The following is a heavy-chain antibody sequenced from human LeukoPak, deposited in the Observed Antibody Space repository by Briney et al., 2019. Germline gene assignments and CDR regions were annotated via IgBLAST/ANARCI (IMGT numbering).Heavy chain of an antibody. V-gene: IGHV4-59*03. CDR2: SYYTGST. J-gene: IGHJ4*02. D-gene: IGHD3-22*01. CDR3: TTYNSSGYFLEY. CDR1: GGSMSAYY. Sequence: PSETLSLTCTIPGGSMSAYYWSWIRQSPGKGLEWIGYSYYTGSTSYNPSLRSRVTLSVDTSKNQFSLRLTSVTAADTAVYYCTTYNSSGYFLEYWGQGILVTVSS.